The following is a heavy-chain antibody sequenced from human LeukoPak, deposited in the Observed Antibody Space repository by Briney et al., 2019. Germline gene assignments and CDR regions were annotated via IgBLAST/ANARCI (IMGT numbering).Heavy chain of an antibody. CDR2: ISSSSSYI. CDR1: GFTFSSYS. J-gene: IGHJ4*02. V-gene: IGHV3-21*01. CDR3: ARLVTAAGTSSDY. Sequence: GSLRLSCAASGFTFSSYSMNWVRQAQGKGLEWVSSISSSSSYIYYADSVKGRFTISRDNAKNSLYLQMNSLRAEDTAVYYCARLVTAAGTSSDYWGQGTLVTVSS. D-gene: IGHD6-13*01.